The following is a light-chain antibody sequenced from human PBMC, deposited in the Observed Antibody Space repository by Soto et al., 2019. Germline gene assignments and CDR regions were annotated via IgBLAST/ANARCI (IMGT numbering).Light chain of an antibody. CDR2: DAS. CDR3: LQYDSFPFT. CDR1: QSISTW. V-gene: IGKV1-5*01. Sequence: GDRVTITCRASQSISTWLAWYQQKPGKAPTLLIYDASNLESGVPSRFSGRGSGTEFTLTISNLQPDDFATYYCLQYDSFPFTFGPGTKVDIK. J-gene: IGKJ3*01.